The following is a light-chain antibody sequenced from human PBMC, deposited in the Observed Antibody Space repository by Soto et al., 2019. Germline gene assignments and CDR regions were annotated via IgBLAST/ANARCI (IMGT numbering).Light chain of an antibody. CDR1: SSDIGGSDF. V-gene: IGLV2-11*01. CDR2: EVN. CDR3: CSYAGSYTYV. J-gene: IGLJ1*01. Sequence: QSALTQPASVSGSPGQSITISCTGTSSDIGGSDFVSWYQQHPGKAPKLVMSEVNNRPSGVPDRFSGSKSGNTASLTISGLQAEDEADYYCCSYAGSYTYVFGTGTKLTVL.